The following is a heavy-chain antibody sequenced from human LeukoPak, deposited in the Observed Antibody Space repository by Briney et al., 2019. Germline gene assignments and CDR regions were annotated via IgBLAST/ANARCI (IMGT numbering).Heavy chain of an antibody. CDR3: ARCRSSGWYDAFDI. Sequence: PSETLSLTCTVSGGSISSGSYYWSWIRQPPGKGLEWIGYIYYSGSTNYNPSLKSRVTISVDTSKNQFSLKLSSVTAADTAVYYCARCRSSGWYDAFDIWGQGTMVTVSS. CDR2: IYYSGST. J-gene: IGHJ3*02. CDR1: GGSISSGSYY. D-gene: IGHD6-19*01. V-gene: IGHV4-61*01.